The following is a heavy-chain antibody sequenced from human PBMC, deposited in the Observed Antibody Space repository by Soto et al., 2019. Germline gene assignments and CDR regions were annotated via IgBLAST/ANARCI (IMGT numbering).Heavy chain of an antibody. D-gene: IGHD6-13*01. Sequence: SETLSLTCXVSGDSVSSVGFHWAWLRRPPGKGLEWIGSIDYSGTTYYNASLNSRVTISADTSKNQFSLKLSSVTAADTALYYCARRTNTAGGWFDSWGQGALVTVSS. CDR1: GDSVSSVGFH. CDR3: ARRTNTAGGWFDS. J-gene: IGHJ5*01. CDR2: IDYSGTT. V-gene: IGHV4-39*01.